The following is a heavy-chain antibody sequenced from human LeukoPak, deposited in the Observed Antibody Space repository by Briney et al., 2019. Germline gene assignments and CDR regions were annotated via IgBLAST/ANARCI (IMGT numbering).Heavy chain of an antibody. CDR1: GYTFTGYY. J-gene: IGHJ1*01. Sequence: ASVKVSCKASGYTFTGYYMHWVRQAPGQGLEWMGWINPNSGGTNYAQKFQGRVTMTRDTSISTAYMELSRLRSDDTAVYYCASSSVAAAGIYFQHWGQGTLVTVSS. V-gene: IGHV1-2*02. D-gene: IGHD6-13*01. CDR2: INPNSGGT. CDR3: ASSSVAAAGIYFQH.